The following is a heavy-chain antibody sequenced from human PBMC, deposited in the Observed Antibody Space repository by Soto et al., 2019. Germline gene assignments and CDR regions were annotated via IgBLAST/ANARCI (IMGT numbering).Heavy chain of an antibody. Sequence: QVHLVQSGAEVKKPGASVKVSCKASGYTFTSYGITWVRQAPGQGLEWMGWISAHNGNTDYAQKLQGKVIVTRDTSTSTAYMELRSLRSDDTAVYYCARGRYGDYWGEGSLVTVSS. CDR3: ARGRYGDY. V-gene: IGHV1-18*01. J-gene: IGHJ4*02. CDR2: ISAHNGNT. D-gene: IGHD1-1*01. CDR1: GYTFTSYG.